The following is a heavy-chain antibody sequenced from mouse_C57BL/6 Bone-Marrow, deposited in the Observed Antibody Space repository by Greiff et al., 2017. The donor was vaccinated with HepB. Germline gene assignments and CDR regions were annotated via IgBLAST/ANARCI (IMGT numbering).Heavy chain of an antibody. Sequence: EVQLQQSGPELVKPGASVKISCKASGYTFTDYYMNWVKQSHGKSLEWIGDINPNNGGTSYNQKFKGKATLTVDKSSSTAYMELRSLTSEDSAVYYGAREKAQLGFLFDYCGQGTTLTVSS. J-gene: IGHJ2*01. D-gene: IGHD4-1*02. CDR1: GYTFTDYY. CDR2: INPNNGGT. CDR3: AREKAQLGFLFDY. V-gene: IGHV1-26*01.